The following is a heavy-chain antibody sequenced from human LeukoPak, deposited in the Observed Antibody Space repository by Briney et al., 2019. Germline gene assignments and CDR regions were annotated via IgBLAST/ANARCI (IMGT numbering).Heavy chain of an antibody. D-gene: IGHD6-19*01. CDR1: GFTFSSYA. CDR2: ISGSGANT. V-gene: IGHV3-23*01. J-gene: IGHJ4*02. Sequence: GGSLRLSCAASGFTFSSYAMSWVRQAPGKRLEWVSGISGSGANTYYADSVKGRFTISRDNSKNTLYLQMNSLKTEDTAVYYCTTAVAGTVGPRYYFDYWGQGTLVTVSS. CDR3: TTAVAGTVGPRYYFDY.